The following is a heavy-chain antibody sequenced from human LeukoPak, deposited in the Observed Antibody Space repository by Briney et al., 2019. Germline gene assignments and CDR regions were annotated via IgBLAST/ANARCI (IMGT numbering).Heavy chain of an antibody. CDR1: GGTFTSYG. D-gene: IGHD3-22*01. Sequence: ASVTVSCKASGGTFTSYGISWVRQAPGQGLEWMGWISAYNGHTKYAQKVQGRVTMTRDTSTSTAYMELRSLRSDDTAVYYCARDGHRRYHYDSSGREDAFDIWGQGTMVTVSS. CDR3: ARDGHRRYHYDSSGREDAFDI. CDR2: ISAYNGHT. V-gene: IGHV1-18*01. J-gene: IGHJ3*02.